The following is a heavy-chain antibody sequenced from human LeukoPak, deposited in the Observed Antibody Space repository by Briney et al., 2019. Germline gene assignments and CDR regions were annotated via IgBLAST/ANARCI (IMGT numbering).Heavy chain of an antibody. J-gene: IGHJ6*02. CDR1: GFTFSSYA. CDR3: AKEVVLRYFDWLPGYYYYYGMDV. D-gene: IGHD3-9*01. V-gene: IGHV3-23*01. CDR2: ISGSGGST. Sequence: GGSLRLSCAASGFTFSSYAMSWVRQAPGKGLEWVSAISGSGGSTYYADSVKGRFTISRDNSKNTLYLQMNSLRAEDTAVYYCAKEVVLRYFDWLPGYYYYYGMDVWGQGTTVTVSS.